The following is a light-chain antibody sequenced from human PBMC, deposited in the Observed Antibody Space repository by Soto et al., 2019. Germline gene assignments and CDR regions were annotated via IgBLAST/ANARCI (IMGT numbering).Light chain of an antibody. CDR2: GAS. CDR3: QQYGETPWT. CDR1: QSAGSTY. J-gene: IGKJ1*01. V-gene: IGKV3-20*01. Sequence: EVVLTQSPDTLSLSPGERATLSCRASQSAGSTYLAWYQQKPGQAPRLLIFGASSRATGIADRFSGSGSGTDFTLTISRLEPEDFAVYYCQQYGETPWTFGQGTKVDIK.